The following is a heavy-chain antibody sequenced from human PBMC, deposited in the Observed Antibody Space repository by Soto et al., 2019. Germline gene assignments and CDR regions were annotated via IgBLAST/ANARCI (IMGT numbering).Heavy chain of an antibody. D-gene: IGHD6-13*01. J-gene: IGHJ5*02. V-gene: IGHV4-4*07. CDR3: ARDKVAAAGRARWFDP. CDR1: GGSISSYY. Sequence: SETLSLTCTVSGGSISSYYWSWIRQPAGKGLEWIGRIYTSGSTNYNPSLKSRVTMSVDTSKNQFSLKLSSVTAADTAVYYCARDKVAAAGRARWFDPLGQETLVTVSS. CDR2: IYTSGST.